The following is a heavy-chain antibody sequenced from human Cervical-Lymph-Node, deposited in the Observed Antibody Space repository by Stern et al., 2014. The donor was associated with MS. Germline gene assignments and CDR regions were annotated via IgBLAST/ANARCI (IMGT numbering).Heavy chain of an antibody. CDR3: ARPSNSGLFFQH. D-gene: IGHD6-19*01. V-gene: IGHV5-51*01. J-gene: IGHJ1*01. CDR1: GYSFTTYW. CDR2: IYPGDSAT. Sequence: EVQLVESGAEVKKPGESLKISCKGSGYSFTTYWIAWVRPMPGRGLEWMGLIYPGDSATRYSPSFQGHVTISADTSISTAYLQWSSLKASDTAIYYCARPSNSGLFFQHWGQGTLVTVSS.